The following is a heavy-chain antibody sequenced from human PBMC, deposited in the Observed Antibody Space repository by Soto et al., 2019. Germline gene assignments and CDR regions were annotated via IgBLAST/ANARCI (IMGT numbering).Heavy chain of an antibody. V-gene: IGHV4-61*01. D-gene: IGHD3-16*01. CDR3: ASYKGDEQGY. J-gene: IGHJ4*02. CDR1: GGSVSSGSYY. Sequence: QVQLQESGPGLVKPSETLSLTCTVSGGSVSSGSYYWSWIRQPPGKGLEWIGYIYYSGSTNYNPSLQSRVTISVDPSKSQFSLKLSSVTAADTGVYYCASYKGDEQGYWGMGTLVTVSS. CDR2: IYYSGST.